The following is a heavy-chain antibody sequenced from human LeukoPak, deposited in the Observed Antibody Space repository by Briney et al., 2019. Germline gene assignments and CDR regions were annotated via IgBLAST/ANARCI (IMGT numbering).Heavy chain of an antibody. Sequence: GESLKISCKGSGYSFASYWIGWVRQMPSKGLEWMGIIYPGDSDTTYSPSFQGQVTISADKSLSTAYLQWSSLKASDTAMYYCATGLWWDLYYWGQGTLVTVSS. CDR3: ATGLWWDLYY. D-gene: IGHD1-26*01. V-gene: IGHV5-51*01. J-gene: IGHJ4*02. CDR1: GYSFASYW. CDR2: IYPGDSDT.